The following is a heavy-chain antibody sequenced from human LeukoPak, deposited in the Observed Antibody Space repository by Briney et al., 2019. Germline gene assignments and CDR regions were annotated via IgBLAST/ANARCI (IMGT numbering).Heavy chain of an antibody. CDR3: AKGSSQQLAY. J-gene: IGHJ4*02. V-gene: IGHV3-7*01. D-gene: IGHD6-13*01. CDR1: GFSFRDYW. CDR2: ITPDGSGK. Sequence: PGGSLRLSCAASGFSFRDYWMSWVRQAPGKGLEWVADITPDGSGKTYVDSVKGRFTISRDNAKQSLYVQMDTLTAEDTAVYYCAKGSSQQLAYWGQGTLVTVSS.